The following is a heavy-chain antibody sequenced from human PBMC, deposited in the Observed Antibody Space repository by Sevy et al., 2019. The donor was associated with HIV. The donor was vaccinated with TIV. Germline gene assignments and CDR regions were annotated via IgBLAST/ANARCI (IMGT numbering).Heavy chain of an antibody. Sequence: GGSLRLSCAASGFTFSSYSMNWVRQAPGKGLEWVSSISSSSSYIYYADSVKGRFTISRDNAKNSLYLQMNSLRAEDTAVYYCARVKRWELLRGYYYYGMDVWGQGTTVTVSS. V-gene: IGHV3-21*01. CDR1: GFTFSSYS. D-gene: IGHD1-26*01. CDR2: ISSSSSYI. CDR3: ARVKRWELLRGYYYYGMDV. J-gene: IGHJ6*02.